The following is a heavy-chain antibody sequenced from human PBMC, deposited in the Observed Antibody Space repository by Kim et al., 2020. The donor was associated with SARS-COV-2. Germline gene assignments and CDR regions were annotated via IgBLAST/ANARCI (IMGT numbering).Heavy chain of an antibody. CDR1: GFTLSDHY. CDR2: SRNKAQSYTT. CDR3: ARGFKRNYYFYGLDV. Sequence: GGSLRLSCVVSGFTLSDHYMDWVRQAPGKGLEWVGRSRNKAQSYTTEYAASVKGRGTISRDDSKNSLYLQMNSLETGDTAVYYCARGFKRNYYFYGLDVWGQGTTVTVSS. J-gene: IGHJ6*02. V-gene: IGHV3-72*01.